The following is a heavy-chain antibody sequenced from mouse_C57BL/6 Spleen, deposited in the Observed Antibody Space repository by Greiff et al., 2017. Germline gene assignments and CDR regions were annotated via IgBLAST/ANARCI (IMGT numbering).Heavy chain of an antibody. CDR1: GYSFTGYY. Sequence: EVQLQESGPELVKPGASVKISCKASGYSFTGYYMNWVKQSPEKSLEWIGEINPSTGGTPYNQKFKAKATLTVDKSSSTAYMQLKSLTSEDSAVYYCARSGNYNAMDYWGQGTSVTVSS. CDR2: INPSTGGT. CDR3: ARSGNYNAMDY. J-gene: IGHJ4*01. D-gene: IGHD2-1*01. V-gene: IGHV1-42*01.